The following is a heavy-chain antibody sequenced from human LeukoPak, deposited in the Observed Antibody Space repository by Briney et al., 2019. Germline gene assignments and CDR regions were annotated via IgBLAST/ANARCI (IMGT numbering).Heavy chain of an antibody. D-gene: IGHD1-26*01. CDR2: ISYDGSNK. V-gene: IGHV3-30-3*01. J-gene: IGHJ4*02. CDR1: GFTFSSYA. Sequence: PGGSLRLSCAASGFTFSSYAMHWVRQAPGKGLEWVAVISYDGSNKYYADSVKGRFTISRDNSKNTLYLQMNSLRAEDTAVYCCARVASGRYDFDFWGQGTLVTVSS. CDR3: ARVASGRYDFDF.